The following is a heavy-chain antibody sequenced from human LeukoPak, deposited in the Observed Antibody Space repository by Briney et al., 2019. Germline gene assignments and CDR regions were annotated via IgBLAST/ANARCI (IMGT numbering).Heavy chain of an antibody. J-gene: IGHJ4*02. D-gene: IGHD6-19*01. CDR3: ARVSSSGWSPNDY. V-gene: IGHV1-69*04. CDR1: GGTFSSYA. CDR2: IIPILGIA. Sequence: GASVKVSCKASGGTFSSYAISWVRQAPGQGLEWMGRIIPILGIANYAQKFQGRVTITADKSTSTAYMELRSLRSDDTAVYYCARVSSSGWSPNDYWGQGTLVTVSS.